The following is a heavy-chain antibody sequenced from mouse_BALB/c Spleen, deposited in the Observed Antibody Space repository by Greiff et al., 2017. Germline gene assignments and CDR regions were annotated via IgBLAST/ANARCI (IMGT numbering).Heavy chain of an antibody. V-gene: IGHV5-9-4*01. CDR1: GFTFSSYA. CDR3: ARDSGYGYAMDY. Sequence: EVMLVESGGGLVKPGGSLKLSCAASGFTFSSYAMSWVRQSPEKRLEWVAEISSGGSYTYYPDTVTGRFTISRDNAKNTLYLEMSSLRSEDTAMYYCARDSGYGYAMDYWGQGTSVTVSS. J-gene: IGHJ4*01. CDR2: ISSGGSYT. D-gene: IGHD2-2*01.